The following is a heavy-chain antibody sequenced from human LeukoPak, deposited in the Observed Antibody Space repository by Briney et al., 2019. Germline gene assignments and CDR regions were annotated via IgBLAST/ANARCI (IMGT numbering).Heavy chain of an antibody. CDR1: GFTFSSYG. J-gene: IGHJ4*02. V-gene: IGHV3-30*02. Sequence: GGSLRLSCAASGFTFSSYGMHWVRQAPGKGLEWVAFIRYDGSNKYYADSVKGRFTISRDNSKNTLNLQMNSLRAEDAAVYHCAKDLGIAAAATFDYWGQGTLVTVSS. CDR2: IRYDGSNK. CDR3: AKDLGIAAAATFDY. D-gene: IGHD6-13*01.